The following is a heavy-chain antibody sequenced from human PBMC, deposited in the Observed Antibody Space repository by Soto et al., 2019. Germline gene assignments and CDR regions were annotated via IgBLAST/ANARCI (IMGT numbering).Heavy chain of an antibody. D-gene: IGHD1-26*01. Sequence: EVQLVESGGGLVQPGGSLRLSCEASGFTFTHQWMTWVRQAPGKGLEWVANIRPDGSEKYYVDSVKGRFTISRDNAKESLYLQMSSLRVEDTALYYCATDVGGDWGQGTLVTVSS. CDR3: ATDVGGD. CDR2: IRPDGSEK. J-gene: IGHJ4*02. CDR1: GFTFTHQW. V-gene: IGHV3-7*01.